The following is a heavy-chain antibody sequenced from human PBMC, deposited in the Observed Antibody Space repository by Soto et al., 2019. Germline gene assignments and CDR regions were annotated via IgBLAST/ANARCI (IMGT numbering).Heavy chain of an antibody. J-gene: IGHJ4*02. D-gene: IGHD2-15*01. CDR1: GGSISSGGSY. CDR3: ARYCRGGSFYSGDY. Sequence: LCGGSISSGGSYWSWIRQPPGKGLEWIGYIYYSGSTYYNPSLKSRVTISVDTSKNQFSLKLSSVTPADTAVYYCARYCRGGSFYSGDYGGPGTLVTVAS. CDR2: IYYSGST. V-gene: IGHV4-31*02.